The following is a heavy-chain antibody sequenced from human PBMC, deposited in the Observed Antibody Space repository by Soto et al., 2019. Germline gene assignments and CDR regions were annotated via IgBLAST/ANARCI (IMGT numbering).Heavy chain of an antibody. D-gene: IGHD3-10*01. J-gene: IGHJ3*02. CDR1: GGSISSRNW. Sequence: PSETLSLTCAVSGGSISSRNWWNWVRQPPGKGLEWIGKIYHSGSTNYNPSLKSRVTISVDKSKNQFSLKLNSVTAADTAVYYFASKFGDLFVDVFDIGGQGTMATVPS. CDR3: ASKFGDLFVDVFDI. V-gene: IGHV4-4*02. CDR2: IYHSGST.